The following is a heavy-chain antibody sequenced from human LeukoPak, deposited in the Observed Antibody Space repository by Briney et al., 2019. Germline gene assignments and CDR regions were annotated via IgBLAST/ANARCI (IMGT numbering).Heavy chain of an antibody. J-gene: IGHJ4*02. CDR2: IIPILGIA. CDR3: ATAVYTSRWD. V-gene: IGHV1-69*04. Sequence: ASVKVSCKASGGTFSSYAISWVRQAPGQGLEWMGRIIPILGIANYAQKFQGRVTLTRDTSTSIVYMELRSLRSDDTAIYYCATAVYTSRWDWGRGTLVTVSS. D-gene: IGHD6-13*01. CDR1: GGTFSSYA.